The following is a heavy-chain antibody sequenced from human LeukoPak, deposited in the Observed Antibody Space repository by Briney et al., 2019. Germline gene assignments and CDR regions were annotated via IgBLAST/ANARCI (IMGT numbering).Heavy chain of an antibody. Sequence: SETLSLTCAVYGGSFSGYYWSWIRQPPGKGLEWIGEINHSGSTNYNPSLKSRVTISVDTSKNQFSLKLSSVTAADTAVYYCARGPSRGGRHMDVWGKGTTVTVSS. D-gene: IGHD1-1*01. CDR1: GGSFSGYY. CDR3: ARGPSRGGRHMDV. V-gene: IGHV4-34*01. J-gene: IGHJ6*03. CDR2: INHSGST.